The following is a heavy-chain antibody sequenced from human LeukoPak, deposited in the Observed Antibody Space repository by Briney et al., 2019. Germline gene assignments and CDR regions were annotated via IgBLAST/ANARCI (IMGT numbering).Heavy chain of an antibody. Sequence: GGSLRLSCAASGFTFSNYGMHWVRQAPGKGLEWVAVISYDGSNKYYADSVKGRFTISRDNSKNTLYLQMNSLRVEDTAVYYCAKWLAHTHTRGVVPHPYYYYYGMDVWGQGTTVTVSS. D-gene: IGHD6-19*01. J-gene: IGHJ6*02. CDR1: GFTFSNYG. V-gene: IGHV3-30*18. CDR3: AKWLAHTHTRGVVPHPYYYYYGMDV. CDR2: ISYDGSNK.